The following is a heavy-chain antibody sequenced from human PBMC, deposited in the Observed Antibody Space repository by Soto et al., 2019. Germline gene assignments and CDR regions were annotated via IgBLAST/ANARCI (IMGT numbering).Heavy chain of an antibody. Sequence: QVQLVQSGAEVKKPGSSVKVSCKASGGTFSSYAISWVRQAPGQGLEWMGGIIPIFGTANYAQKFQGRVTITADESTSTAYMELSSLRSEDTAVYYCARDYYDSSGCYYYYYGMDVWGQGTTVTVSS. CDR1: GGTFSSYA. V-gene: IGHV1-69*01. D-gene: IGHD3-22*01. CDR3: ARDYYDSSGCYYYYYGMDV. CDR2: IIPIFGTA. J-gene: IGHJ6*02.